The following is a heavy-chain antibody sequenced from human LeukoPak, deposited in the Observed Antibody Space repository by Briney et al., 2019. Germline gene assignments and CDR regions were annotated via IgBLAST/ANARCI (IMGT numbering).Heavy chain of an antibody. Sequence: SETLSLTCAVYGGSFSGYYWSWIRQPPGKGLEWIGEINHSGSTNYNPSLKSRVTISVDTSKNQFSLKLSSVTAADTAVYYCARTRSGHHKYFQHWGQGTLVTVSS. CDR3: ARTRSGHHKYFQH. D-gene: IGHD3-3*01. CDR2: INHSGST. J-gene: IGHJ1*01. CDR1: GGSFSGYY. V-gene: IGHV4-34*01.